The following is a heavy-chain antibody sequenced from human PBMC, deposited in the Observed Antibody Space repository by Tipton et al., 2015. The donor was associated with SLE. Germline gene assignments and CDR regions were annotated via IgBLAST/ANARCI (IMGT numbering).Heavy chain of an antibody. CDR1: GGPISSGHYY. Sequence: TLSLTCTVSGGPISSGHYYWSWIRQHPGKGLEWIGYIYSSGSTYYNPSLKSRVTISLDTSKNQVSLKLTSVTAADTAVYYCARGWYSRNWEWWFDPWGQGTLVTVSS. J-gene: IGHJ5*02. V-gene: IGHV4-31*03. CDR2: IYSSGST. D-gene: IGHD6-13*01. CDR3: ARGWYSRNWEWWFDP.